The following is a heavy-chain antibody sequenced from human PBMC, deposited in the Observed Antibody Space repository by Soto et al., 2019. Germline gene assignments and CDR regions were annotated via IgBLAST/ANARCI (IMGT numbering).Heavy chain of an antibody. CDR2: INHRGNT. Sequence: TLSLTCAVYGGSFSATWWTWIRQPPGKGLEWNGEINHRGNTNYSPSLKNRVTVSVDTSTNQFSLKLTSVTAADTATYYCATARFDTWGQEILVTVSS. V-gene: IGHV4-34*01. J-gene: IGHJ5*02. CDR1: GGSFSATW. CDR3: ATARFDT.